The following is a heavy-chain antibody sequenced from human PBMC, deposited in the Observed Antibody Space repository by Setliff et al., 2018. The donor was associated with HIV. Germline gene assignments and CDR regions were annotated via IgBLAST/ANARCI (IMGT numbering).Heavy chain of an antibody. CDR1: GSTFGDYT. V-gene: IGHV3-49*04. CDR3: TSAFADYAYWYFDY. J-gene: IGHJ4*02. Sequence: PGGSLRLSCTVSGSTFGDYTMSWVRQAPGKGLEWVGFIRSKTYGGTTEYAASVKGRFTISRDDSKSIAYLQMNSLKTEDTAVYYCTSAFADYAYWYFDYWGQGTLVTVSS. D-gene: IGHD2-8*02. CDR2: IRSKTYGGTT.